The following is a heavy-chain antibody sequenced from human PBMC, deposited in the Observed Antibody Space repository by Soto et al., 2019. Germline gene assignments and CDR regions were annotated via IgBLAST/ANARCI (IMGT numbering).Heavy chain of an antibody. D-gene: IGHD4-17*01. CDR3: ATMGTPVTGLYYFDY. J-gene: IGHJ4*02. V-gene: IGHV4-59*01. CDR1: GGSISSYY. Sequence: SETLSLTCTVSGGSISSYYWSWIRRPPGKGLEWIGYIYFRGSTNYNPSLKSRVTISVDTSKNQFSLKLSSVTAADTAVYYCATMGTPVTGLYYFDYWGQGTLVTVSS. CDR2: IYFRGST.